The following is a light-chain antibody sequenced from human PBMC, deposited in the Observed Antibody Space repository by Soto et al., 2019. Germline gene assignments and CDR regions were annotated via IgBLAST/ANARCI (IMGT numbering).Light chain of an antibody. Sequence: EIVLPQSPATLSLSPGERATLSCRASQTITTYLAWYQQKPGQPPRLLIYGASNRATGIPARFSGSGSGTDFTLTISNLEPEDFAVYYCQQRSHWPANFGQGTRLEI. J-gene: IGKJ5*01. CDR2: GAS. CDR3: QQRSHWPAN. CDR1: QTITTY. V-gene: IGKV3-11*01.